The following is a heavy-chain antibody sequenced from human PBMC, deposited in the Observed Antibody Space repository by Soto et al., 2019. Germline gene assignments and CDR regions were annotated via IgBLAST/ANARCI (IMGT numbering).Heavy chain of an antibody. J-gene: IGHJ2*01. CDR2: IWYDGSNK. CDR3: TRDVSSRYFDL. V-gene: IGHV3-33*01. CDR1: GFTFRNYG. Sequence: QVQLVESGGGVVQPGRSLRLSCAASGFTFRNYGMHWVRQAPGKGLEWVAVIWYDGSNKYYADSVNGRFTISRDNSKNTLHLQMHSLRAEDTAVYYCTRDVSSRYFDLWGRGSLVTVSS.